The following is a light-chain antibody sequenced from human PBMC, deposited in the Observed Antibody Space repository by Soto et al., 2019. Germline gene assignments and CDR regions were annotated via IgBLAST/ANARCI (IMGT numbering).Light chain of an antibody. CDR1: QSIYIY. Sequence: EIPISLSTSSLSSSIGDRVAVTCRASQSIYIYLNWYQQKAGKAPKLLIYAASSLQRGVPSTFSGGGSGTDFTLTISSLQPEDFVTYYCQQSHSGITFGQGTRLEIK. V-gene: IGKV1-39*01. J-gene: IGKJ5*01. CDR3: QQSHSGIT. CDR2: AAS.